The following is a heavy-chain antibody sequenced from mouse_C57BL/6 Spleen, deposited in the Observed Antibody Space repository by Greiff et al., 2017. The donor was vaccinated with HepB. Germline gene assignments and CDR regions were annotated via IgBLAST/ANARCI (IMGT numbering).Heavy chain of an antibody. CDR1: GYTFTSYW. CDR2: IYPGSGST. Sequence: QVQLKQPGAELVKPGASVKMSCKASGYTFTSYWITWVKQRPGQGLEWIGDIYPGSGSTNYNEKFKSKATLTVDTSSSTAYMQLSSLTSEDSAVYYCARRTSYYSNPAWFAYWGQGTLVTVSA. J-gene: IGHJ3*01. CDR3: ARRTSYYSNPAWFAY. V-gene: IGHV1-55*01. D-gene: IGHD2-5*01.